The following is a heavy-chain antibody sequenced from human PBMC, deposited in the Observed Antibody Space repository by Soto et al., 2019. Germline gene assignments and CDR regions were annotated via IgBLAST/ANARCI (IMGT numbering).Heavy chain of an antibody. CDR2: IYYSGST. CDR3: ARDQYDSSGYYYVPFDY. V-gene: IGHV4-31*03. J-gene: IGHJ4*02. Sequence: SETLSLTCTVSGGSISSVGYYWSWIRQHPGKGLEWIGYIYYSGSTYYNPSLKSRVTISVDTSKNQFSLKLSSVTAADTAVYYCARDQYDSSGYYYVPFDYWGQGTLVTVSS. CDR1: GGSISSVGYY. D-gene: IGHD3-22*01.